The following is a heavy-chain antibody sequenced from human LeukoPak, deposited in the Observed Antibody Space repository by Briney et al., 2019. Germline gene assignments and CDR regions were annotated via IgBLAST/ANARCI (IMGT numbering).Heavy chain of an antibody. Sequence: GASVKVSCKASGYTFTGYYMHWVRQAPGQGLEWMGWISAYNGNTNYAQKLQGRVTMTTDTSTSTAYMELRSLRSDDTAVYYCARVFFPTAMRRIPQPQPAVYWGQGTLVTVSS. CDR3: ARVFFPTAMRRIPQPQPAVY. CDR2: ISAYNGNT. CDR1: GYTFTGYY. J-gene: IGHJ4*02. D-gene: IGHD5-18*01. V-gene: IGHV1-18*04.